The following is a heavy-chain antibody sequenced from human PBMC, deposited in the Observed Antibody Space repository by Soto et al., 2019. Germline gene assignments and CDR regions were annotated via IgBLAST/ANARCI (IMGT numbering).Heavy chain of an antibody. CDR3: ARGGYSYGYKWFDP. CDR1: GYTFTGYY. CDR2: INPNSGGT. V-gene: IGHV1-2*02. D-gene: IGHD5-18*01. J-gene: IGHJ5*02. Sequence: APVNVSCKSSGYTFTGYYMHWVRQAPGQGLEWMGWINPNSGGTNYAQKFQGRVTMTRDTSISTAYMELSRLRSDDTAVYYCARGGYSYGYKWFDPWGQGTLVTVSS.